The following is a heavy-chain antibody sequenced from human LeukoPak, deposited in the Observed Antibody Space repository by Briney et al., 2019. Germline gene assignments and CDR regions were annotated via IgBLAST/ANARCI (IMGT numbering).Heavy chain of an antibody. Sequence: SETLSLTCTVSGGSISGSSYYWGWIRQPPGKGLEWIGSIYYGGSTYYNPSLKSRVTISVDTSKNQFSLKLSSVTAADTAVYYCARDLDDTIGWYSDYWGQGTLVTVSS. CDR2: IYYGGST. CDR1: GGSISGSSYY. D-gene: IGHD6-19*01. CDR3: ARDLDDTIGWYSDY. V-gene: IGHV4-39*07. J-gene: IGHJ4*02.